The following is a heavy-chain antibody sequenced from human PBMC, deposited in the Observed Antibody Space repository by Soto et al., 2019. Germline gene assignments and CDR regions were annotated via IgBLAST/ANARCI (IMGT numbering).Heavy chain of an antibody. CDR1: GYTFTSYD. CDR2: MNPNSGNT. Sequence: ASVKVSCTASGYTFTSYDINWVRQATGQGLEWMGWMNPNSGNTGYAQKFQGRVTMTRNTSITTAYMELSNLRFEDTAVYYCARSPGNWYFDLWGRGTLVTVSS. J-gene: IGHJ2*01. CDR3: ARSPGNWYFDL. V-gene: IGHV1-8*01.